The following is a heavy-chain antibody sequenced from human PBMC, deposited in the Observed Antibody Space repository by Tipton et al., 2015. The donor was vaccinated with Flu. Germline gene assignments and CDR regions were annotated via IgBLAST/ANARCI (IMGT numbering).Heavy chain of an antibody. Sequence: TLSLTCTVSGGSISSSSYYWGWIRQPPGKGLEWIGSIDYSGSTYYNPSLKSRVTISVDTSKNQFSLKLSSVTAADTAVYYCAREIRLVATRWFDYWGQGTLVTVAS. V-gene: IGHV4-39*07. CDR2: IDYSGST. CDR1: GGSISSSSYY. J-gene: IGHJ4*02. D-gene: IGHD5-12*01. CDR3: AREIRLVATRWFDY.